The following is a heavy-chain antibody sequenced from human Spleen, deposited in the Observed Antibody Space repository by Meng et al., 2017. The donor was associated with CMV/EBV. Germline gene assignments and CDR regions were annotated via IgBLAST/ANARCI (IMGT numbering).Heavy chain of an antibody. CDR1: GGTFSSYA. D-gene: IGHD2/OR15-2a*01. V-gene: IGHV1-69*05. CDR3: ARGLGMSKNINNAFDI. CDR2: IIPIFGTA. J-gene: IGHJ3*02. Sequence: SVKVSCKASGGTFSSYAISWVRQAPGQGLEWMGGIIPIFGTANYAQKFQGRVTITTDESTSTAYMELSSLRSEDTAVYYCARGLGMSKNINNAFDIWGQGTMVTVSS.